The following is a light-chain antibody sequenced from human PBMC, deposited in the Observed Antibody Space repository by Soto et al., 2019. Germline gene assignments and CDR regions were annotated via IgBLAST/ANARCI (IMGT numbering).Light chain of an antibody. CDR3: QQYGSSPPWT. CDR2: AAS. V-gene: IGKV3-20*01. CDR1: QSVSTY. J-gene: IGKJ1*01. Sequence: PVARATLSCMASQSVSTYLAWYQQKPGQAPRLLFHAASNRPPGIPARFSGSGSGTDFTLTISRLEPEDFAVYYCQQYGSSPPWTSGQRTKVDIK.